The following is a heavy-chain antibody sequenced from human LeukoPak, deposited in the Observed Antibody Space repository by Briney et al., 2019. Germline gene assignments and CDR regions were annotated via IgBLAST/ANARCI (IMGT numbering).Heavy chain of an antibody. J-gene: IGHJ4*02. CDR2: ISAYNGNT. D-gene: IGHD2-21*02. CDR1: GYAFTSYG. V-gene: IGHV1-18*01. CDR3: ARDYLAYCGGDCYSGYDY. Sequence: ASVKVSCKASGYAFTSYGISWLRQAPGQGLEWMGWISAYNGNTNYAQKLQGRVTMTTDTSTSTAYMELRSLRSDDTAVYYCARDYLAYCGGDCYSGYDYWGEGTLLTVSS.